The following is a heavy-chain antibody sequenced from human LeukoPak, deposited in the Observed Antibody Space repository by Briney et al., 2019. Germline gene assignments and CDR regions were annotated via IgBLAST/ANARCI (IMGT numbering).Heavy chain of an antibody. Sequence: SETLSLTCTGSGGYISSYYWSWIRQPPGKGLEWIGYIYYSGSTNYNPSLKSRVTISVDTSKNQFSLKLSSVTAADTAVYYCARNSGTVVTAGPYAFDIWGQGTMVTVSS. D-gene: IGHD2-21*02. CDR2: IYYSGST. V-gene: IGHV4-59*01. CDR3: ARNSGTVVTAGPYAFDI. J-gene: IGHJ3*02. CDR1: GGYISSYY.